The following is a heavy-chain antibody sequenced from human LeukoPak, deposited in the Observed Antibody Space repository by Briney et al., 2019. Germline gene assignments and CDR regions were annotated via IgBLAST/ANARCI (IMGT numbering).Heavy chain of an antibody. CDR3: ARRPPFDP. J-gene: IGHJ5*02. CDR2: INHSGST. V-gene: IGHV4-34*01. Sequence: KPSETLSLTCAVYGGSFSGYYWSWIRQPPGKGLEWIGEINHSGSTNYNPSLKSRVTISVDTSKNQFSLKLSSVTAADTAVYYCARRPPFDPWGQGTLVTVSS. CDR1: GGSFSGYY.